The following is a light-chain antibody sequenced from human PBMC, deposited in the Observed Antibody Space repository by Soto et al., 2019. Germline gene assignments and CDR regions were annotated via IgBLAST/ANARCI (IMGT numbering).Light chain of an antibody. J-gene: IGLJ2*01. CDR2: EVN. CDR1: SSDVGGFND. CDR3: TSYTRRSTLV. Sequence: QSALTQPASVSGSPGQSITISCTGTSSDVGGFNDVSWYQQHPGKVPKLLMYEVNNRPSGVSNRFSGSKSGNTASLTISGLQAQDEADYYCTSYTRRSTLVFGGGTKLTVL. V-gene: IGLV2-14*01.